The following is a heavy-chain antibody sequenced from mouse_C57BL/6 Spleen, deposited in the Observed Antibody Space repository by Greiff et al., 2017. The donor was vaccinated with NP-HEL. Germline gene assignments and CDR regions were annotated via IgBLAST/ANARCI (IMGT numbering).Heavy chain of an antibody. J-gene: IGHJ2*01. CDR3: ARRGLNWERYFDY. V-gene: IGHV1-26*01. CDR2: INPNNGGT. Sequence: EVQLQQSGPELVKPGASVKISCKASGYTFTDYYMNWVKQSHGKSLEWIGDINPNNGGTSYNQKFKGKATLTVDKSSSTAYMELRSLTSEDSAVYYCARRGLNWERYFDYWGQGTTLTVSS. CDR1: GYTFTDYY. D-gene: IGHD4-1*01.